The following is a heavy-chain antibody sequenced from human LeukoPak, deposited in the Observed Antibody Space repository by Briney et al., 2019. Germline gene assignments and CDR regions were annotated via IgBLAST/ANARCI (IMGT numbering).Heavy chain of an antibody. CDR1: GGSITNYY. CDR3: AREHCSSGNGDFDY. D-gene: IGHD2-15*01. V-gene: IGHV4-59*01. CDR2: IYSSGST. J-gene: IGHJ4*02. Sequence: PSETLSLTCTVSGGSITNYYWSWIRQPPGKGLEWIGYIYSSGSTNYNPSLRSRVSISVDTPNNQFSLRLSSVTAADTAVYYCAREHCSSGNGDFDYWGQGSLVTVSS.